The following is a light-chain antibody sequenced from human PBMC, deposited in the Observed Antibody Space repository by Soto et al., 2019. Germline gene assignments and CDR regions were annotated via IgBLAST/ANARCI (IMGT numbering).Light chain of an antibody. Sequence: QAVVTQPPSVSGAPGQRVTISCTGSTSNIGTGYDVHWYQQLPGTAPKLLIYGNSKRPSGVPDRISGSKSGSSASLAITGLQADDEADYYCSSFTTNRFYVFGPGTKVTVL. V-gene: IGLV1-40*01. CDR1: TSNIGTGYD. CDR2: GNS. CDR3: SSFTTNRFYV. J-gene: IGLJ1*01.